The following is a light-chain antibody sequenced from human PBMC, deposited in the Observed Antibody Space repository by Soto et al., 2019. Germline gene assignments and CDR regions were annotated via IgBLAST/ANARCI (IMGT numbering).Light chain of an antibody. CDR1: SSNIGAGYD. CDR3: QSYDSSSSEGV. Sequence: QSVLTQPPSVSGAPGQRVTISCTGSSSNIGAGYDVHWYQQLPGTAPKLLIYGNSNRPSGVPDRFSGSKSGTSASLAITGLQAEDEADYYCQSYDSSSSEGVFGGGTQLTVL. J-gene: IGLJ2*01. CDR2: GNS. V-gene: IGLV1-40*01.